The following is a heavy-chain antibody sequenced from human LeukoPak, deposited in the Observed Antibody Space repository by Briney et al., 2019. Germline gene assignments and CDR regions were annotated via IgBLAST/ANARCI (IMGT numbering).Heavy chain of an antibody. J-gene: IGHJ4*02. V-gene: IGHV3-74*01. CDR1: GFTFSSYW. CDR3: ARYYQYGSGSSPYY. CDR2: IKSDGSST. D-gene: IGHD3-10*01. Sequence: PGGSLRLSCAASGFTFSSYWMHWVRQAPGKGLVWVSRIKSDGSSTSYADSVKGRFTISRDNAKNTLYLEMNSLRAEDTAVYYCARYYQYGSGSSPYYWGQGTLVTVSS.